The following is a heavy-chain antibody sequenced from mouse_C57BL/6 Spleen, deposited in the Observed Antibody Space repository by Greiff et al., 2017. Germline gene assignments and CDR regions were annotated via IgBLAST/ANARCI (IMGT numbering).Heavy chain of an antibody. J-gene: IGHJ2*01. D-gene: IGHD4-1*01. V-gene: IGHV1-52*01. CDR3: ARLGTYYFDY. CDR2: IDPSDSET. CDR1: GYTFTSYW. Sequence: QVQLQQPGAELVRPGSSVKLSCKASGYTFTSYWMHWVKQRPIQGLEWIGNIDPSDSETHYNQQFKDKATLTVDKSSSTAYMQRSSLTSEDSAVYYCARLGTYYFDYWGQGTTLTGSS.